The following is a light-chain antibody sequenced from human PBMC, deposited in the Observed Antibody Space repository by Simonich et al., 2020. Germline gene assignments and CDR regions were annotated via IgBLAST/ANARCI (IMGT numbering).Light chain of an antibody. CDR2: DVN. Sequence: QSAPTQPASVSVSPGQSITISCTGTSSDVGGYNYVSWYQQHQGKAPKLMIYDVNKQPSEVSNRFSGSKSGNTASLTISGLQAEDEADYYCSSYTSSSTLRVFGGGTKLTVL. J-gene: IGLJ2*01. CDR1: SSDVGGYNY. V-gene: IGLV2-14*01. CDR3: SSYTSSSTLRV.